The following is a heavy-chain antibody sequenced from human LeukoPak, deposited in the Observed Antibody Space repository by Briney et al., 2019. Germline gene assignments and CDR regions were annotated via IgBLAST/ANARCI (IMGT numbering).Heavy chain of an antibody. Sequence: PSETLSLTYSVPVGSISSHYWSWMRQPPGKGLEWIGYLYYSGSTNYNPSLKGRVTISVHTSKDQFSLELSSVTAADTAVYYCVRSNDCDGYSFDVWGQGTLVTVSS. CDR1: VGSISSHY. D-gene: IGHD5-24*01. V-gene: IGHV4-59*08. J-gene: IGHJ4*03. CDR3: VRSNDCDGYSFDV. CDR2: LYYSGST.